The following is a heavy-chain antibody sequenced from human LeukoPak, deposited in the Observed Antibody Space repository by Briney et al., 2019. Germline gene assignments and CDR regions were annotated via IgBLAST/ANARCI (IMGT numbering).Heavy chain of an antibody. Sequence: GESLKISCKASGCTFTSYWIGWVRQMPGKGLEWMGIIYPDDSDTAYSPSFQGQVTISADKSISTAYLQWSSLKASDTAVYYCARVEMATGWFDSWGQGTLVTVSS. CDR3: ARVEMATGWFDS. D-gene: IGHD5-24*01. J-gene: IGHJ5*01. V-gene: IGHV5-51*01. CDR1: GCTFTSYW. CDR2: IYPDDSDT.